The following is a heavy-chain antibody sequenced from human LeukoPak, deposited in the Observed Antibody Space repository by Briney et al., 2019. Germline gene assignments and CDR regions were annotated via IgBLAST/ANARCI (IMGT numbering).Heavy chain of an antibody. D-gene: IGHD3-3*01. CDR2: IYYSGST. Sequence: PSETLSLTCTVSGGSISSYYWSWIRQPPGKGLEWIGYIYYSGSTNYNPSLKSRVTISVDTSKNQFSLKLSSVTAADTAVYYCFGDDFWSGYYTDWGQGTLVTVSS. J-gene: IGHJ4*02. CDR1: GGSISSYY. CDR3: FGDDFWSGYYTD. V-gene: IGHV4-59*08.